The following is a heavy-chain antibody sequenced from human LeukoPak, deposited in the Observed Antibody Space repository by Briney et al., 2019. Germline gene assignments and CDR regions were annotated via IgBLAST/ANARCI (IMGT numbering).Heavy chain of an antibody. Sequence: GASVKVSCKASGYIFTSYYIHWVRQAPGQGLEWMGKINPSGGSTSYAQKFQGRVTMTRDTSTSTVYMELSSLRSEDTAVYYCARTIVDGGTNCWGQGTLVTVSS. CDR2: INPSGGST. D-gene: IGHD2-15*01. V-gene: IGHV1-46*01. CDR3: ARTIVDGGTNC. J-gene: IGHJ4*02. CDR1: GYIFTSYY.